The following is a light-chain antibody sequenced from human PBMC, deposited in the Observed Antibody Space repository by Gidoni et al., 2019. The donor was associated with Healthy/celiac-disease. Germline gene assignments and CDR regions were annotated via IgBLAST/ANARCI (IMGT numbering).Light chain of an antibody. CDR1: QSISSY. Sequence: DIQMTQSPSSLSASVGDRVTITCRASQSISSYLNWYQQKPGKAPKLPIYAASSLQSGVPSRFRGSGSGTDFTLTISSLQPEDFATYYCQQSYSTPSITFGQGTRLEIK. CDR2: AAS. J-gene: IGKJ5*01. CDR3: QQSYSTPSIT. V-gene: IGKV1-39*01.